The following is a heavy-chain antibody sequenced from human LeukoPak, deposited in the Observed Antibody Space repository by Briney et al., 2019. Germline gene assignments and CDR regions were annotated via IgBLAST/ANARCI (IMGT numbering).Heavy chain of an antibody. V-gene: IGHV3-21*01. Sequence: GGSLRLSCAASGFTFSSYSMNWVRQAPGKGLEWVSSISSSSSYIYYADSVKGRFTISRDNAKNSLYLQMNSLRAEDTAVYCCARILHGSGSYGLDYWGQGTLVTVSS. CDR3: ARILHGSGSYGLDY. CDR1: GFTFSSYS. D-gene: IGHD3-10*01. J-gene: IGHJ4*02. CDR2: ISSSSSYI.